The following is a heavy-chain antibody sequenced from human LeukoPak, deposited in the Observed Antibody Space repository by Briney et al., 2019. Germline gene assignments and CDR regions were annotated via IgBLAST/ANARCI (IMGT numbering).Heavy chain of an antibody. Sequence: GGSLRLSCAASGFTFSSHWMSWVRQAPGKGLEWVANIKQDGSEKYYVDSVKGRFTISRDNAKNSLYLQMNSLRAEDTAVYYCARETSGWRYYFDYWGQGTLVTVSS. CDR2: IKQDGSEK. J-gene: IGHJ4*02. CDR1: GFTFSSHW. D-gene: IGHD6-19*01. V-gene: IGHV3-7*01. CDR3: ARETSGWRYYFDY.